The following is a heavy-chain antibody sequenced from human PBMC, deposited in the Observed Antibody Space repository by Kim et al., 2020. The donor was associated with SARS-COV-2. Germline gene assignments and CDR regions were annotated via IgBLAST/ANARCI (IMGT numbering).Heavy chain of an antibody. D-gene: IGHD6-13*01. Sequence: GGSLRLSCAASGFTFSDYYMSWIRQAPGKGLEWVSYISSSGSTIYYADSVKGRFTISRDNAKNSLYLQMNSLRAEDTAVYYCARDKGLGSSSWPVGYWGQGTLVTVSS. CDR3: ARDKGLGSSSWPVGY. CDR1: GFTFSDYY. V-gene: IGHV3-11*04. J-gene: IGHJ4*02. CDR2: ISSSGSTI.